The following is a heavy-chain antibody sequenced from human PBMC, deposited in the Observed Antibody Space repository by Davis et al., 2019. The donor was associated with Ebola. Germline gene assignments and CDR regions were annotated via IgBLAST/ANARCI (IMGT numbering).Heavy chain of an antibody. CDR1: GFTFSSYA. Sequence: PGGSLRLSCAASGFTFSSYAMSWVRQAPGKGLEWVSAISGSGGSTYYADSVKGRFTISRDNSKNTLYLQMNSLRAEDTAVYYCAKITMVQGVIIKTFDYWGQGTLVTVSS. CDR3: AKITMVQGVIIKTFDY. V-gene: IGHV3-23*01. CDR2: ISGSGGST. D-gene: IGHD3-10*01. J-gene: IGHJ4*02.